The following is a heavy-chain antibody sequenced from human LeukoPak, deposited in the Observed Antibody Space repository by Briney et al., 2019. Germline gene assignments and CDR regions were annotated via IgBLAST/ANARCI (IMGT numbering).Heavy chain of an antibody. Sequence: SETLSLTCAVYGGSFSGYYWSWIRQPPGKGLEWIGEINHSGSTNYNPSLKSRVTISVDTSKNQFSLKLSSVTAADTAVYYCARAGLRYCTNGVCWASQPRNWYFDLWGRGTLVTVSS. J-gene: IGHJ2*01. CDR3: ARAGLRYCTNGVCWASQPRNWYFDL. CDR1: GGSFSGYY. V-gene: IGHV4-34*01. D-gene: IGHD2-8*01. CDR2: INHSGST.